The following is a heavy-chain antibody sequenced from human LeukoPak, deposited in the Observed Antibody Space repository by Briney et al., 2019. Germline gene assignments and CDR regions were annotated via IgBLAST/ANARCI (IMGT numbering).Heavy chain of an antibody. CDR1: GVSISSVGHY. CDR2: IYSGGST. Sequence: SQTLSLTCTVSGVSISSVGHYWSWIRQHPGEGLEWIGYIYSGGSTYHNPSLNSRVTISRDTSSNQFSLNLRSVTAADAAVYYCARDPGFDGTYSYFFDFWGQGALVTVSS. J-gene: IGHJ4*02. CDR3: ARDPGFDGTYSYFFDF. V-gene: IGHV4-31*03. D-gene: IGHD1-26*01.